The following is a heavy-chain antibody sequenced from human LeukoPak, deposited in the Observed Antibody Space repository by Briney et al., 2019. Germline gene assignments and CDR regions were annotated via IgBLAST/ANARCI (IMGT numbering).Heavy chain of an antibody. D-gene: IGHD3-10*01. CDR1: GFTVSKDY. CDR3: ARAGGFDP. J-gene: IGHJ5*02. CDR2: IYSDGST. V-gene: IGHV3-53*05. Sequence: EGSLRLSCAASGFTVSKDYMSWVRQAPGKGLEWVSVIYSDGSTKYADSVKGRFTISRDNSKNTLYLQMNSLRAEDTAVYYCARAGGFDPWGQGTLVTVSS.